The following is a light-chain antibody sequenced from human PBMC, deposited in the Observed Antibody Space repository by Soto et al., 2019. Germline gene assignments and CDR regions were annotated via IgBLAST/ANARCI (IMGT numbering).Light chain of an antibody. CDR1: SRDVGTYYL. CDR3: CSFAGRTTFDV. J-gene: IGLJ1*01. CDR2: EGS. Sequence: QSALTQPASVSGSPGQSITISCTGTSRDVGTYYLVSWYQQHPGKAPKLMIYEGSKRPSGVSNRFSGSKSGNTASLTISGLQAEDEADYYCCSFAGRTTFDVFGTGTKVTVL. V-gene: IGLV2-23*01.